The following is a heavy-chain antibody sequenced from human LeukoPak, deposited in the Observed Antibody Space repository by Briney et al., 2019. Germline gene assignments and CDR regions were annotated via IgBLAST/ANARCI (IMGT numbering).Heavy chain of an antibody. CDR1: GGSISSGGYS. J-gene: IGHJ4*02. CDR3: ARVVYGDYVGLDY. D-gene: IGHD4-17*01. V-gene: IGHV4-30-4*07. CDR2: IYYSGST. Sequence: SETLSLTCAVSGGSISSGGYSWSWIRQTPGKGLEWIGYIYYSGSTYYNPSLKSRVTISVDTSKNQFSLKLSSVTAADTAVYYCARVVYGDYVGLDYWGQGTLVTVSS.